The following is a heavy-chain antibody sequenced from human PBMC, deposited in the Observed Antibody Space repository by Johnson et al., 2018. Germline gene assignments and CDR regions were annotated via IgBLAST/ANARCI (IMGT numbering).Heavy chain of an antibody. J-gene: IGHJ6*04. V-gene: IGHV3-21*01. Sequence: VQLQESGEGLVKXGGSLRLXCVASGFTFSSYSMTWVRQAPGKGLEWVSSLSRSNSYGYYADSVKGRFTISRDNAKNSLYLQMNSLRAEDTAVYYCARRSSLDVWGKGTTVTVSS. CDR3: ARRSSLDV. D-gene: IGHD3-10*01. CDR2: LSRSNSYG. CDR1: GFTFSSYS.